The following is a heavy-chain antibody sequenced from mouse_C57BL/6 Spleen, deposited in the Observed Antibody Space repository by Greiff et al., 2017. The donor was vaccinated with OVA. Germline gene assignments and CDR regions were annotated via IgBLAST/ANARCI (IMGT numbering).Heavy chain of an antibody. J-gene: IGHJ2*01. Sequence: QVQLQQPGAELVRPGSSVKLSCKASGYTFTSYWMDWVKQRPGQGLEWIGNIYPSDSETHYNQKFKDKATLTVDKSSSTAYMQLSSLTSEDSAVYYCEREDGGYLDYWGQGTTHTVSS. CDR2: IYPSDSET. CDR1: GYTFTSYW. V-gene: IGHV1-61*01. CDR3: EREDGGYLDY.